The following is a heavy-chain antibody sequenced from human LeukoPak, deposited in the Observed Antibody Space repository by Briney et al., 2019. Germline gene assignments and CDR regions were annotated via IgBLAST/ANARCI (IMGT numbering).Heavy chain of an antibody. J-gene: IGHJ6*02. Sequence: GESLRLFCAASGFAFSSHWMNWVRQAPGKGLEWVANVNREGSDKNYVDSVKGRFTISRDNAKNSLFLQMNSLRVEDTAVYYCARDGVPGGRDVWGQGTTVTVS. CDR3: ARDGVPGGRDV. CDR2: VNREGSDK. CDR1: GFAFSSHW. D-gene: IGHD3-16*01. V-gene: IGHV3-7*01.